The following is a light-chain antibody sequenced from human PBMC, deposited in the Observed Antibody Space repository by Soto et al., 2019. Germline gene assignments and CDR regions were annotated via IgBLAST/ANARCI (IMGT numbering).Light chain of an antibody. Sequence: DIQMTQSPSSLSASVGDRVTFTCRASQFISNYLNWYQQKPGKAPKLLIYAASHLRSGVPSRFSGSASETDFTLTISRLQPEDVANYYCQQSYSASTFGQGTRLEIK. V-gene: IGKV1-39*01. CDR3: QQSYSAST. CDR2: AAS. J-gene: IGKJ2*01. CDR1: QFISNY.